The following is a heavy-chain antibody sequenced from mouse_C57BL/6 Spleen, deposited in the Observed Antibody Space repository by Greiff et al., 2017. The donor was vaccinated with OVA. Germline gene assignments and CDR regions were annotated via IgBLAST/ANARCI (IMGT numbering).Heavy chain of an antibody. CDR3: ARGPYYYGSSYDAMDY. D-gene: IGHD1-1*01. Sequence: VQLQESDAELVKPGASVKISCKVSGYTFTDHTIHWMKQRPEQGLEWIGYIYPGDGSTKYNEKFKGKATLTADKSSSTAYMQRNTLTSEDSAVYFCARGPYYYGSSYDAMDYWGQGTSVTVSS. CDR2: IYPGDGST. V-gene: IGHV1-78*01. J-gene: IGHJ4*01. CDR1: GYTFTDHT.